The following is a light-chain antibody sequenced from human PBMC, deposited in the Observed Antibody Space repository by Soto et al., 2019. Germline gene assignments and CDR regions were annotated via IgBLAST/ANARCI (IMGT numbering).Light chain of an antibody. V-gene: IGKV3-15*01. CDR1: QSVSSN. J-gene: IGKJ4*01. CDR2: GAS. CDR3: QQYNAWPLS. Sequence: EIVMTQSPATLSVSPGERATLSCRASQSVSSNLAWYQQKPGQAPRLLIYGASTRATGIPASISGSGSGTEFTLTISSLQSEDFAVYYCQQYNAWPLSFGGGTKVEIK.